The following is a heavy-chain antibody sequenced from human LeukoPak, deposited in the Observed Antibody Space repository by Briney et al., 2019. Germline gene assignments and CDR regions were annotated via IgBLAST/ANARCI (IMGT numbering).Heavy chain of an antibody. Sequence: GASVKVSCKASGYTFTGYYMHWVRQAPGQGLEWMGWINPNSGGTNYAQKFQGRVTMTRDTSISTAYMELSRLRSDDTAVYYCARVRAVGDGYNYAGYWGQGTLVTVSS. D-gene: IGHD5-24*01. CDR3: ARVRAVGDGYNYAGY. J-gene: IGHJ4*02. CDR1: GYTFTGYY. CDR2: INPNSGGT. V-gene: IGHV1-2*02.